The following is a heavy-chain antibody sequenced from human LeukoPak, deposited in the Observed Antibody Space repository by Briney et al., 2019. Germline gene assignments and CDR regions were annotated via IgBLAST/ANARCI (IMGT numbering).Heavy chain of an antibody. CDR2: IYYSGST. D-gene: IGHD3-10*01. CDR1: GGSISSSSYY. CDR3: ARIAGLGFTMVRGVPQPRLYYFDY. V-gene: IGHV4-39*01. Sequence: PSETLSLTCTVSGGSISSSSYYWGWIRQPPGKGLEWIGSIYYSGSTYYNPSLKSRVTISVDTSKNQFSLKLSSVTAADTAVYYCARIAGLGFTMVRGVPQPRLYYFDYWGQGTLVTVSS. J-gene: IGHJ4*02.